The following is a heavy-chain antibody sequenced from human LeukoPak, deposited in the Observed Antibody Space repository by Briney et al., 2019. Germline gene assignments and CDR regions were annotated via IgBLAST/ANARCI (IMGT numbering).Heavy chain of an antibody. CDR3: TKGGYSTSWYWIY. D-gene: IGHD2-2*01. CDR1: GFTFSDTL. Sequence: GGSLRLSCAASGFTFSDTLMTWVRQAPGKGLEWVATIKPDGSEKYYVDSMRGRFTISRVNAENSLYLQMNSLRAEDTAVYHCTKGGYSTSWYWIYWGQGTLVTVSS. V-gene: IGHV3-7*03. CDR2: IKPDGSEK. J-gene: IGHJ4*02.